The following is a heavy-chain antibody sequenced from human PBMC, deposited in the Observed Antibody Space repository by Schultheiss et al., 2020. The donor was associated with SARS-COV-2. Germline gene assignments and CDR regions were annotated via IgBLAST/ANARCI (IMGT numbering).Heavy chain of an antibody. J-gene: IGHJ6*02. V-gene: IGHV1-2*02. CDR3: AREDPRDSSGYGI. CDR1: GYTFTGYY. Sequence: SVKVSCKASGYTFTGYYMHWVRQAPGQGLEWMGWINPNSGGTNYAQKFQGRVTMTRDTSISTAYMELSRLRSDDTAVYYCAREDPRDSSGYGIWGQGTTVTVSS. D-gene: IGHD3-22*01. CDR2: INPNSGGT.